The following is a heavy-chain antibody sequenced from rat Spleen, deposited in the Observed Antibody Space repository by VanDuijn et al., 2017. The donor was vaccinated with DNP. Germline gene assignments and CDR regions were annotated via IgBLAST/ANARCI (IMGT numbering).Heavy chain of an antibody. V-gene: IGHV2S12*01. J-gene: IGHJ3*01. Sequence: VQLKESGPGLVQPSQTLSLTCTVSGFSLTTHDVGWVRQPPGRGLEWIAAISRGGNTDYNPALKSRLSISRDTSTSQVFLKMNSLQTEDTAMYFCARWEGINAYWGQGTLVTVSS. CDR1: GFSLTTHD. CDR3: ARWEGINAY. D-gene: IGHD1-11*01. CDR2: ISRGGNT.